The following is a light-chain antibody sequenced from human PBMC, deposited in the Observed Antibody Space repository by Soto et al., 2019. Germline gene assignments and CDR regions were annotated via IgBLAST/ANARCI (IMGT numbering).Light chain of an antibody. J-gene: IGLJ1*01. Sequence: QSVLTQLPSASGTPGQRVTISCSGSGSNIGSNTVDWYQQLPGTAPKLLIYSNNQRPSGVPDRFSGSKSGTSVSLAISGLQSEDEADYYCAAWDDSLNGRLFGTGTKLTVL. V-gene: IGLV1-44*01. CDR3: AAWDDSLNGRL. CDR1: GSNIGSNT. CDR2: SNN.